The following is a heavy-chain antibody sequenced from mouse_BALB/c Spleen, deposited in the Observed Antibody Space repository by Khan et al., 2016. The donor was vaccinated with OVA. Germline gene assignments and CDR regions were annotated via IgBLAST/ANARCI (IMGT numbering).Heavy chain of an antibody. J-gene: IGHJ4*01. CDR2: ISSGSRTI. Sequence: EVELVESGGGLVQPGGSRKLSCAASGFTFSSFGMHWVRQAPEKGLEWVAYISSGSRTIFYADTVKGRFTVSRDNPKNTLFLQMTSLRSEDTAMYYCARSTSVVARALDDWGQGTSVTVSS. D-gene: IGHD1-1*01. V-gene: IGHV5-17*02. CDR1: GFTFSSFG. CDR3: ARSTSVVARALDD.